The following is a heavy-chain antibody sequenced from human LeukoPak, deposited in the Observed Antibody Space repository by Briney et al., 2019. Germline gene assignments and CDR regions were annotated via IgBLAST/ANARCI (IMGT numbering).Heavy chain of an antibody. J-gene: IGHJ4*02. CDR2: IKQDGSEK. Sequence: GGSLRLSCAASGFTFTTYWMSWVRQAPGKGLEWVANIKQDGSEKFYVDSVKGRFTISRDNAKNSVLLQMNSLRAEDTAVYYCTRDWGSCSGVGCQQRFDYWGQGTLVTVSS. CDR3: TRDWGSCSGVGCQQRFDY. V-gene: IGHV3-7*03. CDR1: GFTFTTYW. D-gene: IGHD2-15*01.